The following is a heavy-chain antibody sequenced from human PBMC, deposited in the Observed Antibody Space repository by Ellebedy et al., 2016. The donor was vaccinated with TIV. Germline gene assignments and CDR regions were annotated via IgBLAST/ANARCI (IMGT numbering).Heavy chain of an antibody. Sequence: AASVKVSCKASGYTFTGYYMHWVRQAPGQGLEWMGWINPNSGGTNYAQKFQGRVTMTRDTSISTAYMELSRLRSDDTAVYYCARAGPPPVSNWFDPWGQGTLVTVSS. CDR3: ARAGPPPVSNWFDP. D-gene: IGHD4-11*01. CDR2: INPNSGGT. V-gene: IGHV1-2*02. J-gene: IGHJ5*02. CDR1: GYTFTGYY.